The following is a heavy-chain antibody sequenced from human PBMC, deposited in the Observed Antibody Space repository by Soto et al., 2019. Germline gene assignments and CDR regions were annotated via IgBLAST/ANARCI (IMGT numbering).Heavy chain of an antibody. CDR1: GYTFTSTW. V-gene: IGHV1-46*01. CDR3: ARDRLSITMLRGTTYHYGMDV. Sequence: GASVKVSCKASGYTFTSTWMHWVRQAPGQGLEWMGIINPYGGAATYAEKFQGRVTMTRDTSTATGYMELSSLRSEDTAMYYCARDRLSITMLRGTTYHYGMDVWG. D-gene: IGHD3-10*01. J-gene: IGHJ6*02. CDR2: INPYGGAA.